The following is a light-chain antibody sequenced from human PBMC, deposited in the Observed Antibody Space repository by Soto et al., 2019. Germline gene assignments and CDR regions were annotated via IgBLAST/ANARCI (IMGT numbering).Light chain of an antibody. CDR3: QQRRNWIT. CDR1: QSISTD. CDR2: DAS. J-gene: IGKJ4*01. V-gene: IGKV3-11*01. Sequence: ETVLTQSPATLSLSPGERATLSCRASQSISTDLAWFQQKPGQAPRLLIYDASNRATGIPARFSGSGSGTDFTLSISSIETEDFALYYCQQRRNWITFGGGTKVEIK.